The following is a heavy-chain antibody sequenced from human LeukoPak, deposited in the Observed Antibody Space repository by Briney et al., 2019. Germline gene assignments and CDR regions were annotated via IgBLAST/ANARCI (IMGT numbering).Heavy chain of an antibody. V-gene: IGHV3-7*01. Sequence: GGSLRLSCAASGFTFSSYWMSWVRQAPGKGLEWVANIKQDGSKKYYVDSVKGRFTISRDNAKNSLYLQMNSLRAEDTAVYYCARDYYNYYYGMDVWGQGTTVTVSS. CDR2: IKQDGSKK. CDR3: ARDYYNYYYGMDV. J-gene: IGHJ6*02. CDR1: GFTFSSYW.